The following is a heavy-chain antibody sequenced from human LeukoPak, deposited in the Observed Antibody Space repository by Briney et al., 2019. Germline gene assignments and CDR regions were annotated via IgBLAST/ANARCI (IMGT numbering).Heavy chain of an antibody. Sequence: GGSLRLSCAASGFTFSSYAMHWVRQAPGKGLLWVSRINSDGSVTNYADSMKGRFTISRDNAKNTLYLQMNRLRAEDTAVYYCARDNFLGSWGQGTLVTVSS. V-gene: IGHV3-74*01. CDR3: ARDNFLGS. CDR2: INSDGSVT. CDR1: GFTFSSYA. J-gene: IGHJ4*02. D-gene: IGHD3-10*01.